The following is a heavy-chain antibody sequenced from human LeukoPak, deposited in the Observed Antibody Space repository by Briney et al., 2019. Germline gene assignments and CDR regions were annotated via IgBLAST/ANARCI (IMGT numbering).Heavy chain of an antibody. Sequence: GGSLRLSCAASGFTFSGSAMHWVRQASGKGLEWVGRIRSKANSYATAYAASVKGRFTISRDDSKNTAYLQMNSLRAEDTAAYYCARDLEWELPYNDYWGQGTLVTVSS. CDR3: ARDLEWELPYNDY. V-gene: IGHV3-73*01. D-gene: IGHD1-26*01. CDR1: GFTFSGSA. J-gene: IGHJ4*02. CDR2: IRSKANSYAT.